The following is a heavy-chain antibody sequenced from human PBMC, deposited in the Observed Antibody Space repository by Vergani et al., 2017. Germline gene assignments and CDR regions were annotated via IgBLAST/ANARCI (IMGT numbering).Heavy chain of an antibody. V-gene: IGHV4-59*01. Sequence: QVQLQESGPGLVKPSETLSLTCSVSGDSMNTYYWTWIRQPPGKGLEWIGYIYDSGDTKYNPSLKSRVTMLLDTSKNQFSLNLYSVTAADTAVYYCARGALWWLRQIDSWGQGTLVTVSS. D-gene: IGHD2-21*01. CDR3: ARGALWWLRQIDS. CDR1: GDSMNTYY. J-gene: IGHJ4*02. CDR2: IYDSGDT.